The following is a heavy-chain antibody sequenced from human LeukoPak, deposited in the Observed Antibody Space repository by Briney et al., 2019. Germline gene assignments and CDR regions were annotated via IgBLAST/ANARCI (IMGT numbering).Heavy chain of an antibody. CDR2: IIPIFGTA. CDR3: ARGDRGGSCYS. J-gene: IGHJ4*02. V-gene: IGHV1-69*05. D-gene: IGHD2-15*01. Sequence: SVKVSCKAFGGTFSSYAISWVRQAPGQGREWMGGIIPIFGTANYAQKFQGRVTITTDESTSTAYMELSSLRSEDTAVYYCARGDRGGSCYSWGQGTLVTVSS. CDR1: GGTFSSYA.